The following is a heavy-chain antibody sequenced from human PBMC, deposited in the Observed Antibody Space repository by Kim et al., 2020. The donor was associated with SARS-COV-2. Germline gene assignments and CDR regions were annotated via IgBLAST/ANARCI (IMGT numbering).Heavy chain of an antibody. Sequence: DAKRYSPSLKRRLTITKDTSKNQVVLTMTHMDPVDTATYYCEHSRHAFDPWGQGTLVTVSS. V-gene: IGHV2-5*01. CDR2: DAK. J-gene: IGHJ5*02. CDR3: EHSRHAFDP.